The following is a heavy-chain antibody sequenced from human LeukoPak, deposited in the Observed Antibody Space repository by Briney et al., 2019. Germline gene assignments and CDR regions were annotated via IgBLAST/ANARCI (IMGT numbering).Heavy chain of an antibody. CDR3: ARMGAIAGASANPDY. V-gene: IGHV4-59*01. CDR2: IYCSGST. D-gene: IGHD4/OR15-4a*01. Sequence: SETLSLTCTVSGGSISNYYWSWIRQPPGKGLEWIGYIYCSGSTDYSPSLKSRVTISVDTSKNQFSLKLSSVTAADTAVYYCARMGAIAGASANPDYWGQGTLVTVSS. J-gene: IGHJ4*02. CDR1: GGSISNYY.